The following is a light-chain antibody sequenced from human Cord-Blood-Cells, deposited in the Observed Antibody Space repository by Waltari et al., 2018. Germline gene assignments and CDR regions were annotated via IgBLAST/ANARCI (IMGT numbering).Light chain of an antibody. CDR3: QQYNSYSMYT. CDR2: DAS. V-gene: IGKV1-5*01. CDR1: QSISSW. Sequence: IQMTQSPSTLSESVGDRVTITCRASQSISSWLAWYQQKPGKAPKLLIYDASSLESGVPSRFSGSGSGTEFTLTISSLQPDDFATYYCQQYNSYSMYTFGQGTKLEIK. J-gene: IGKJ2*01.